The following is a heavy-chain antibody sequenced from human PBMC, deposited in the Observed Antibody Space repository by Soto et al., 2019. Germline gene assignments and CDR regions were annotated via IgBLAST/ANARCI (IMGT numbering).Heavy chain of an antibody. D-gene: IGHD7-27*01. V-gene: IGHV4-30-4*01. CDR3: ARGRYCLTGRCFPNWFDS. J-gene: IGHJ5*01. CDR1: GDSISNLDYF. Sequence: SETLSLTCSVSGDSISNLDYFWAWIRQPPGQALEYIGYIYKSATTYYNPSFESRVAISVDRSKSQFSLNVTSVTAADTAVYFCARGRYCLTGRCFPNWFDSWGQGALVTVSS. CDR2: IYKSATT.